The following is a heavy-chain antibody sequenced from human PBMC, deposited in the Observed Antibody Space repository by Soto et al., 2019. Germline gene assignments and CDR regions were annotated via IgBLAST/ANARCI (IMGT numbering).Heavy chain of an antibody. CDR3: ARGSGDSSSWYVDYYYYYMDV. CDR2: MNPNSGNT. Sequence: ASVKVSCKASGYTFTSYDINWVRQATGQGLEWMGWMNPNSGNTGYARKFQGRVTMTRNTSISTAYMELSSLRSEDTAVYYCARGSGDSSSWYVDYYYYYMDVWGKATTVTVSS. V-gene: IGHV1-8*01. J-gene: IGHJ6*03. D-gene: IGHD6-13*01. CDR1: GYTFTSYD.